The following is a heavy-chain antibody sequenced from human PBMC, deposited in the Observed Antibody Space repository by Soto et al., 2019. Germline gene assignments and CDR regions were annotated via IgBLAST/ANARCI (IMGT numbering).Heavy chain of an antibody. CDR1: GFTFDDYA. V-gene: IGHV3-9*01. J-gene: IGHJ2*01. D-gene: IGHD3-22*01. CDR3: AKAVDSSGYAFDL. Sequence: EVQLVESGGGLVQPGRSLRLSCAASGFTFDDYAMHWVRQAPGKGLEWVSGISWNSGSIGYAESVKGRFTISRDNAKNSLYLQMNSLRAEDTALYYCAKAVDSSGYAFDLWGRGTLVTVSS. CDR2: ISWNSGSI.